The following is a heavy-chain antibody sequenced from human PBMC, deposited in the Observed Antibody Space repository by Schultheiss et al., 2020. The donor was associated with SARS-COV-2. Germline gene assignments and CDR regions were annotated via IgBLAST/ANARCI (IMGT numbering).Heavy chain of an antibody. CDR1: GFTVSSNY. D-gene: IGHD1-26*01. V-gene: IGHV3-30*03. CDR2: ISYDGSNK. J-gene: IGHJ3*02. Sequence: GGSLRLSCAASGFTVSSNYMSWVRQAPGKGLEWVAVISYDGSNKYYADSVKGRFTISRDNSKNTLYLQMNSLKTEDSAVYYCTTDQGASPWDAFDIWGQGTMVTVSS. CDR3: TTDQGASPWDAFDI.